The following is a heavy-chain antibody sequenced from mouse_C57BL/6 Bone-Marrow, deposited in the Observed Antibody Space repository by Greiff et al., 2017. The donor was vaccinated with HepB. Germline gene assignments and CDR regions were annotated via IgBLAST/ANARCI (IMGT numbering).Heavy chain of an antibody. CDR2: IDPNSGGT. CDR3: STPPYDYDCPWFAY. D-gene: IGHD2-4*01. Sequence: QVQLQQPGAELVKPGASVKLSCKASGYTFTSYWMHWVKQRPGRGLEWIGRIDPNSGGTKYNEKFKSKATLTVDKPSSTAYMQLSSLTSEDSAVYYCSTPPYDYDCPWFAYWGQGTLVTVSA. V-gene: IGHV1-72*01. CDR1: GYTFTSYW. J-gene: IGHJ3*01.